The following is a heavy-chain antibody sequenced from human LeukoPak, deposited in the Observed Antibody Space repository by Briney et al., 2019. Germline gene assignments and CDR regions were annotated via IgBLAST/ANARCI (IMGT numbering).Heavy chain of an antibody. CDR2: FDPEDGET. CDR1: GYTLTELS. CDR3: ATGGYSYGLLDY. D-gene: IGHD5-18*01. V-gene: IGHV1-24*01. Sequence: ASVKVSCKVSGYTLTELSIHWVRQAPGKGLGWMGGFDPEDGETIYAQKFQGRVTMTEDTSTDTAYMELSSLRSEDTAVYYCATGGYSYGLLDYWGQGTLVTVSS. J-gene: IGHJ4*02.